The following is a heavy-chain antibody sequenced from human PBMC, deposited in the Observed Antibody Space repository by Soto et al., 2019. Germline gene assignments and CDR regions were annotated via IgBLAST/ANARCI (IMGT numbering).Heavy chain of an antibody. CDR1: GFTVIRDY. CDR3: ERSTEWNAFDL. J-gene: IGHJ3*01. V-gene: IGHV3-53*02. D-gene: IGHD3-3*01. Sequence: EEQLVETGGGLIQPGGSLRLSCAVSGFTVIRDYMNWVRQAPGKGLEWVSVIYSGGTTYHADSVKGRFTISRDNSGNTLFLQMNSLRAEDTAMYYRERSTEWNAFDLWGQGTMVTVSS. CDR2: IYSGGTT.